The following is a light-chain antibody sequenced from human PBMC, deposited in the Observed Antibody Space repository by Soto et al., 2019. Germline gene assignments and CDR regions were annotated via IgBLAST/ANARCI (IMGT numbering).Light chain of an antibody. V-gene: IGLV1-40*01. CDR2: GNS. CDR1: SSNIGAGYD. Sequence: QSVLTQPPSVSGAPGQRVTISCTGSSSNIGAGYDVHWYQQLPGTAPKLLIYGNSNRPSEVPDRFSGSKSGTSASLAITGLQAEDEADYYCQSYDSSLSEVFGTGTKLTVL. J-gene: IGLJ1*01. CDR3: QSYDSSLSEV.